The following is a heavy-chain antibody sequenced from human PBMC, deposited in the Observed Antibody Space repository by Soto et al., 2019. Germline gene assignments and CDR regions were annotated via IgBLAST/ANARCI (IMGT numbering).Heavy chain of an antibody. CDR2: IYHSGST. CDR3: ARYCSGGSCYSGGPIFAY. CDR1: GGSISSSNW. J-gene: IGHJ4*02. D-gene: IGHD2-15*01. Sequence: PSETLSLTCAVSGGSISSSNWWSWVRQPPGKGLEWIGEIYHSGSTNYNPSLKSRVTISVDKSKNQFSLKLSSVTAADTAVYYCARYCSGGSCYSGGPIFAYWGQGTLVTVSS. V-gene: IGHV4-4*02.